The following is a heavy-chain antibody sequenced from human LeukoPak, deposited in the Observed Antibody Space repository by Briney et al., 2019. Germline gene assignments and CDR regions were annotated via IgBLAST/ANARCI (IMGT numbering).Heavy chain of an antibody. V-gene: IGHV1-69*01. D-gene: IGHD3-10*01. CDR3: ARVIEVRGVILGALDY. J-gene: IGHJ4*02. Sequence: SVKVSCKASGGTFSSYAISWVRQAPGQGLEWMGEIIPIFGTANYAQKFQGRVTITADESTSTAYMELSSLRSEDTAVYYCARVIEVRGVILGALDYWGQGTLVTVSS. CDR2: IIPIFGTA. CDR1: GGTFSSYA.